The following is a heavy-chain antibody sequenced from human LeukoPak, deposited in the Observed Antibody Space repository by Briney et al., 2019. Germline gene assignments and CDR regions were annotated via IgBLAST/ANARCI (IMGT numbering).Heavy chain of an antibody. Sequence: GRALRLSCSSSGFTVEGYALTLLRQAPGEGPGWVGFIRTKFYGGTADYAASVKDRFTISRDDYKNIAYLQMDGLKSEDTALYYCARVGRDRGFDIWGQGTAVTVSS. CDR2: IRTKFYGGTA. V-gene: IGHV3-49*03. CDR1: GFTVEGYA. D-gene: IGHD3-10*01. J-gene: IGHJ3*02. CDR3: ARVGRDRGFDI.